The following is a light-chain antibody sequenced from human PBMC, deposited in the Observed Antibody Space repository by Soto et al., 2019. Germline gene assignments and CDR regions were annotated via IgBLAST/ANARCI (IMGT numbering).Light chain of an antibody. CDR1: QSAISN. CDR2: DAS. CDR3: HQYYKWPLT. J-gene: IGKJ4*01. V-gene: IGKV3-15*01. Sequence: EIVMTQSPATLSVSPGERVTLSCRASQSAISNLAWYQQKPGQTPRLLIYDASTRATDIPARFSDSGSGTDFTLTISSLLSEDFAVYYCHQYYKWPLTFGGGTKVEIQ.